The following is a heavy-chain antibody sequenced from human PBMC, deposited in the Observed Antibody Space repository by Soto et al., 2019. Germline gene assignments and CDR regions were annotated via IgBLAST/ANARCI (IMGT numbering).Heavy chain of an antibody. J-gene: IGHJ4*02. CDR3: AREPRSYGGYGFHYFDY. Sequence: QVQLVQSGAEVKKPGSSVKVSCKASGGTFSSYAISWVRQAPGQGLEWMGGIIPIFGTANYAQNFQGRVTITADESTSTAYMELSSLRSEDTAVYYCAREPRSYGGYGFHYFDYWGQGTLVTVSS. D-gene: IGHD5-12*01. V-gene: IGHV1-69*01. CDR1: GGTFSSYA. CDR2: IIPIFGTA.